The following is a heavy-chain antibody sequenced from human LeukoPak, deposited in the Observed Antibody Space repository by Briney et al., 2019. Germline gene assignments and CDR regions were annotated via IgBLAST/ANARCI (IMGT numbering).Heavy chain of an antibody. CDR2: IWYDGSNK. J-gene: IGHJ4*02. CDR1: GFTFSSYG. CDR3: ARASGGNSPVRDY. D-gene: IGHD4-23*01. Sequence: GGSLRLSCAASGFTFSSYGMHWVRQAPGKGLEWVAVIWYDGSNKYYADSVKGRFTISRDNSKNAVYLQMNSLRAEDTAVYYCARASGGNSPVRDYWGQGTLVAVSS. V-gene: IGHV3-33*01.